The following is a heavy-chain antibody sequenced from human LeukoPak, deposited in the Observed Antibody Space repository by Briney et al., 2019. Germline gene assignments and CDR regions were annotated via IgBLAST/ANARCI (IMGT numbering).Heavy chain of an antibody. CDR3: ARVNYGSATKEDY. D-gene: IGHD3-10*01. CDR1: GGSISSGGYY. Sequence: SQTLSLTCTVSGGSISSGGYYWSWIRQDPGKGLEWIGYIYYSGSAYYNPSLKSRVTISVDTSENQFSLKLSSVTAADTAVYYCARVNYGSATKEDYWGQGTLVTVSS. V-gene: IGHV4-31*03. J-gene: IGHJ4*02. CDR2: IYYSGSA.